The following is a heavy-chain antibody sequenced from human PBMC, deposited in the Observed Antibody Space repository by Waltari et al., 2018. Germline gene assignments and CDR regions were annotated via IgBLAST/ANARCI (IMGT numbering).Heavy chain of an antibody. Sequence: EVQLVQSGAEVKKPGESLTISCKASGDNFGNYWIGWVRQLPGKGLEWMGLIYPADSETTYSPSFQGQVTISADKSVATAYLRWSSLKPSDSAIYYCARHYQGSGSAAYWGQGTLVTVSS. CDR3: ARHYQGSGSAAY. V-gene: IGHV5-51*01. CDR1: GDNFGNYW. D-gene: IGHD3-10*01. J-gene: IGHJ4*02. CDR2: IYPADSET.